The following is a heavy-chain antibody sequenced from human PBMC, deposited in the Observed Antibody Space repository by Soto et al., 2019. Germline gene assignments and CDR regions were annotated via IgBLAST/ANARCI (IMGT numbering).Heavy chain of an antibody. CDR2: ISGSGANT. V-gene: IGHV3-23*01. J-gene: IGHJ4*02. CDR3: VKLGGLYLGSYDY. CDR1: GFTFSNFA. Sequence: GGSLRLSCAASGFTFSNFAMSWFRQAPGKGLEWVSTISGSGANTYYADSVKGRFTISRDNSRNTLYLQVNSLRAEDTAIYYCVKLGGLYLGSYDYWGQGTLVTVSS. D-gene: IGHD2-15*01.